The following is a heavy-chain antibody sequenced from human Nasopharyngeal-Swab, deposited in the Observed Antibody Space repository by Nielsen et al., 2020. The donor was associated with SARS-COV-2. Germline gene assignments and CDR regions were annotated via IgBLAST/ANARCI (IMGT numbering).Heavy chain of an antibody. CDR1: GFTVSSKY. CDR2: IYSGVST. J-gene: IGHJ4*02. CDR3: ARGCYDSIR. V-gene: IGHV3-66*01. D-gene: IGHD3-22*01. Sequence: GESLKISCADSGFTVSSKYMSWVRQAPGKGLEWVSVIYSGVSTYYADSVKGRFTISRDNTNNTLYLQMNSLRAEDTAVYYCARGCYDSIRWGQGTLVTVSS.